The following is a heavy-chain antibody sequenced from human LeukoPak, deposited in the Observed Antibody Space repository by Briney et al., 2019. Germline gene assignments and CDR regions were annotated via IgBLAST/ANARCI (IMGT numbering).Heavy chain of an antibody. Sequence: GGSLRLSCAASGFTFSTYAIHWVRQAPGKGLEWVAVISYDGSNKYYADSVKGRFTISRDNSKNTLYLQMNSLRAEDTAVYYCARERYGEWLSPFDYWGQGTLVTVSS. CDR1: GFTFSTYA. V-gene: IGHV3-30-3*01. CDR2: ISYDGSNK. D-gene: IGHD3-3*01. CDR3: ARERYGEWLSPFDY. J-gene: IGHJ4*02.